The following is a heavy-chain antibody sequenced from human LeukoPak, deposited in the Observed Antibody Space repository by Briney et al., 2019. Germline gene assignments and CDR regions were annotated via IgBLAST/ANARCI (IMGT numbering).Heavy chain of an antibody. CDR1: GGSISTNGFY. Sequence: RTSETLSLTCTVSGGSISTNGFYWGWIRQPPGKVLEWIENIYYTGTTYYNPSLKSRITVSVDTSKNQFSLKLSSVTAADTAVYYCATFNYGEGFQHWGQGTLVTVSS. J-gene: IGHJ1*01. CDR3: ATFNYGEGFQH. D-gene: IGHD4-17*01. CDR2: IYYTGTT. V-gene: IGHV4-39*01.